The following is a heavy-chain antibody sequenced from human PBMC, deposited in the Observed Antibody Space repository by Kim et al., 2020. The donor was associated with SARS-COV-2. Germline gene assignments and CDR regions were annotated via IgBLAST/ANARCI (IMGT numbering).Heavy chain of an antibody. CDR3: AREGHTADVSDGFDP. D-gene: IGHD2-21*01. Sequence: GGSLRLSCAASGFTFRSYSMNWVRQAPGKGLEWVSYISPTSSIIHYAGSVKGRFTISRDNAKNSVYLQMNSLRDEDTAVYYCAREGHTADVSDGFDPWG. V-gene: IGHV3-48*02. CDR2: ISPTSSII. CDR1: GFTFRSYS. J-gene: IGHJ5*02.